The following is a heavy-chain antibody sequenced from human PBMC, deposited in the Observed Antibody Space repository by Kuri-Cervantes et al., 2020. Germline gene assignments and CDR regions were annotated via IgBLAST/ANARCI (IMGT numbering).Heavy chain of an antibody. D-gene: IGHD4-17*01. V-gene: IGHV3-21*01. J-gene: IGHJ4*02. CDR3: ARDYFGDYYFDF. CDR1: GFTFTTYS. CDR2: ISGSSGYI. Sequence: ETLSLTCAASGFTFTTYSMNWVRQAPGKGLEWVSSISGSSGYIYYADSLKGRFTISRDNAKNSLYLQLNSLRAEDTAVYYCARDYFGDYYFDFWGQGALVTVSS.